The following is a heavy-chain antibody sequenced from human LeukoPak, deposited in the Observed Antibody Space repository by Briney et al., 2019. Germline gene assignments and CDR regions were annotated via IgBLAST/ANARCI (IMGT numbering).Heavy chain of an antibody. V-gene: IGHV3-30*02. D-gene: IGHD2-2*01. CDR1: GFTFSSYG. CDR2: IRYDGSNK. Sequence: GGSLRLSCAASGFTFSSYGMHWVRQAPGKGLEWVAFIRYDGSNKYYADSVKGRFTISRDNSKNTLYLQMNSLRAEDTAVYYCLGYCSSTSCYPPGDYWGQGTLVTVSS. CDR3: LGYCSSTSCYPPGDY. J-gene: IGHJ4*02.